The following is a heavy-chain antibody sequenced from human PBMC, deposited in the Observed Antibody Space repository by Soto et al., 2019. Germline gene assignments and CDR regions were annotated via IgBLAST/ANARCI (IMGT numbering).Heavy chain of an antibody. CDR2: IYWDGDE. CDR3: VYKRAAAAPGF. V-gene: IGHV2-5*02. Sequence: QITLNESGPALVKPGQTLTLTCTFSGFSLDSTSVAVAWLSKHPRKAPDGLGVIYWDGDERLYSSLGNRLSIIKDTPRNQVVLTMTNLDPIATARYFCVYKRAAAAPGFWGQGALVTVSS. D-gene: IGHD2-15*01. CDR1: GFSLDSTSVA. J-gene: IGHJ1*01.